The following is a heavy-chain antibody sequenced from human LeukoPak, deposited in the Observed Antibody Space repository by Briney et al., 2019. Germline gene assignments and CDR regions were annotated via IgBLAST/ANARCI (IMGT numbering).Heavy chain of an antibody. Sequence: SETLSLTCSVSGGSISTYYWSWIRQPPGKGLEWIGYIYYSGSTSYNPSLKSRVTISVDTSKNQFSLELSSVTAADTAVYYCARDRWFGELLGYYGMDVWGQGTTVTVSS. CDR3: ARDRWFGELLGYYGMDV. J-gene: IGHJ6*02. V-gene: IGHV4-59*12. D-gene: IGHD3-10*01. CDR1: GGSISTYY. CDR2: IYYSGST.